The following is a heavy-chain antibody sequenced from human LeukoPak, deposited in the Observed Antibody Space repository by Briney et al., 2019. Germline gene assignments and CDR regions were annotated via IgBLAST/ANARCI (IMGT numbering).Heavy chain of an antibody. CDR1: GGSFSRYY. J-gene: IGHJ6*01. Sequence: PWETLSLPCTVSGGSFSRYYWSCIRQPPGRGLEWVGYISYSGSTNYNPSLKSRVTISVDTSQNQFSLKLSSVTAADTAVYYCARDRIAVAGWYYYGMDVWGKGATVTVSS. CDR2: ISYSGST. CDR3: ARDRIAVAGWYYYGMDV. D-gene: IGHD6-19*01. V-gene: IGHV4-59*01.